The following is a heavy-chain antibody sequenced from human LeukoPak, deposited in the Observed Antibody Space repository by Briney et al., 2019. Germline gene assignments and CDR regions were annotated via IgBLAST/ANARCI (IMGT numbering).Heavy chain of an antibody. CDR3: ARDLTGTTPGDY. CDR1: RFTFSDYY. J-gene: IGHJ4*02. CDR2: ISSSSSYT. V-gene: IGHV3-11*06. Sequence: GGSLRLSCAASRFTFSDYYMSWIRQAPGKGLEWVSYISSSSSYTNYADSVKGRFTISRDNAKNSLYLQMNSLRAEDTAVYYCARDLTGTTPGDYWGQGTLVTVSS. D-gene: IGHD1-20*01.